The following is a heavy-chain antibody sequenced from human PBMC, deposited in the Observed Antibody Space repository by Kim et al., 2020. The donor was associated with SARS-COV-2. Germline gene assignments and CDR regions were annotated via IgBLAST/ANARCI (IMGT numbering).Heavy chain of an antibody. CDR2: ISTDGSDK. Sequence: GESLKISCAASGFTFSGYWMHWVRQPPGKGLVWVSRISTDGSDKDYADSVRGRFTISSDNAKNTLYLLMSSLRVEDTALYFCARGGASGSYSGVNYGLDVWGQGTTVTVSS. V-gene: IGHV3-74*01. CDR1: GFTFSGYW. D-gene: IGHD3-10*01. J-gene: IGHJ6*02. CDR3: ARGGASGSYSGVNYGLDV.